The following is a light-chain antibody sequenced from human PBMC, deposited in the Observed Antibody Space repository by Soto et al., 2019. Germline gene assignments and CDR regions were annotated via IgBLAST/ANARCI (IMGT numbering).Light chain of an antibody. V-gene: IGLV1-44*01. CDR3: AAWDDSLNGVV. CDR2: GNN. CDR1: SSNIGNNI. J-gene: IGLJ2*01. Sequence: QPVLTQPPSASGTPGQRVTISCSGSSSNIGNNIVNWYQQLPGTAPKLLIFGNNQRPSGVPDRFSGSKSGTSGSLAISGLQSEDEADYSCAAWDDSLNGVVFGGGTKVTVL.